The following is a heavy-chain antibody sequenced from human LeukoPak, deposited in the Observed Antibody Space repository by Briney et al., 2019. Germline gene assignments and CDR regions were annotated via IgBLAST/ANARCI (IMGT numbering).Heavy chain of an antibody. CDR3: AKGAEIDH. CDR1: GFNFNNFA. Sequence: GGSLRLSCAASGFNFNNFAMSWVRQAPGKGLEWLSAMTGPADTTYYAESVKGRFAISRDYSRSMVFLQMNSLRVEDTAIYYCAKGAEIDHWGQGTLVTVSS. J-gene: IGHJ4*02. V-gene: IGHV3-23*01. CDR2: MTGPADTT.